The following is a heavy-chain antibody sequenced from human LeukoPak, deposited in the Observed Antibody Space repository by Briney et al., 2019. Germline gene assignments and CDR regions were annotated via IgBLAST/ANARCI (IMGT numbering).Heavy chain of an antibody. Sequence: GESLKISCKGSGYSFTSYWIGWVRQMPGKCLEWMGIIYPGDSDTRYSPSFQGQVTISADKSISTAYLQWSSLKASDTAMYYCARIYDFWSGYPQYYFDYWGQGTLVTVSS. CDR1: GYSFTSYW. V-gene: IGHV5-51*01. CDR3: ARIYDFWSGYPQYYFDY. J-gene: IGHJ4*02. D-gene: IGHD3-3*01. CDR2: IYPGDSDT.